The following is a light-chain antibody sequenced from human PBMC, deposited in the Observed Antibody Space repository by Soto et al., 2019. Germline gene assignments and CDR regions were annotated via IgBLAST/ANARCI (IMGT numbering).Light chain of an antibody. CDR3: QQYSNWPLT. CDR1: QSVRGS. CDR2: GAS. V-gene: IGKV3-15*01. Sequence: EIVMTQSPATLSVSPGERATLSCRASQSVRGSLAWYQQKPGQAPRLLIYGASTRATGIPARFSGSGSGTEFTLTISSLQSEDFAVYYCQQYSNWPLTFGPGTKVDI. J-gene: IGKJ3*01.